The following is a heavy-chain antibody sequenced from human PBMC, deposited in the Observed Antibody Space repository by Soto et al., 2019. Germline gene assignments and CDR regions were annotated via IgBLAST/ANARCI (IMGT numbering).Heavy chain of an antibody. V-gene: IGHV1-18*01. CDR3: ARAVLYGSDWYLDL. CDR1: DYTFTLFG. Sequence: QVQLVQSGAEVKKPGDSVKVSCKASDYTFTLFGITWVRQAPGQGLEWMGWISVNNGNTNYAQKFQVRVTRTTDTTSNKAYMELCTVRSVDTSADYCARAVLYGSDWYLDLWGRGPLVTVSS. CDR2: ISVNNGNT. J-gene: IGHJ2*01. D-gene: IGHD2-2*02.